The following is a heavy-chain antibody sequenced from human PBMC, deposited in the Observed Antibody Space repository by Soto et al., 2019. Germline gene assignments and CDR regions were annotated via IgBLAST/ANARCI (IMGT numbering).Heavy chain of an antibody. V-gene: IGHV4-31*03. CDR3: ARDSTEGMKDNWFDP. CDR2: IYYSGST. J-gene: IGHJ5*02. Sequence: QVQLQESGPGLVKPSQTLSLTYTVSGGSISSGGYYWSWIRQHPGKGLEWIGYIYYSGSTYYNPSLKSRVTISVDTSKNQFSLKLSSVTAADTAVYYCARDSTEGMKDNWFDPWGQGTLVTVSS. CDR1: GGSISSGGYY. D-gene: IGHD4-17*01.